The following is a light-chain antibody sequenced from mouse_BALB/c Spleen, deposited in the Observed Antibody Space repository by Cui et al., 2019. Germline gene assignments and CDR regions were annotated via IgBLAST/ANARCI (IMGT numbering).Light chain of an antibody. CDR3: QQWSSYPPT. CDR2: STS. Sequence: QIVLTQSPAIMSASPGEKVTLTCSASSSVSSSYLYWYQQKPGSSPKLWIYSTSNLASGGPARFSGRGSGTSYPPTISSMEAEDSASYFRQQWSSYPPTFGGGTKLEIK. CDR1: SSVSSSY. J-gene: IGKJ2*01. V-gene: IGKV4-79*01.